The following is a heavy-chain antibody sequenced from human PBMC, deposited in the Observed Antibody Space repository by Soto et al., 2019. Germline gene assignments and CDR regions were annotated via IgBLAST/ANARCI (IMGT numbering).Heavy chain of an antibody. V-gene: IGHV1-69*06. CDR3: AGGRGYQLLGYYDGMDV. CDR1: GGTFSSYA. Sequence: QVQLVQSGAAVKKPGSSVKVSCKASGGTFSSYAISWVRQAPGQGLEWRRGIIPIFGTANYAQKFQGRVTITADKPTRTAYVELTSLRSEVTAVYECAGGRGYQLLGYYDGMDVGGRGTKVSVSS. CDR2: IIPIFGTA. D-gene: IGHD2-2*01. J-gene: IGHJ6*02.